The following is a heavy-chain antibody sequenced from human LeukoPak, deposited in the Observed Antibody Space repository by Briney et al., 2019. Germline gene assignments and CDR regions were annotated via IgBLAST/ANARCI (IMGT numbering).Heavy chain of an antibody. Sequence: SETLSLTCTVSGGSISSGSYYWSWIRQPAGKGLEWIGRIYTSGSTDYNPSLKSRVTISVETSKNQFSLKLSSVTAADTAVYYCAREEQWLVRSFDYWGQGTLVTVSS. CDR3: AREEQWLVRSFDY. D-gene: IGHD6-19*01. CDR1: GGSISSGSYY. V-gene: IGHV4-61*02. CDR2: IYTSGST. J-gene: IGHJ4*02.